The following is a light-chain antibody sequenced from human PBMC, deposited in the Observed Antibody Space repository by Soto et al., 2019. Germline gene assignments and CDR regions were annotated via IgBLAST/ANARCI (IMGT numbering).Light chain of an antibody. V-gene: IGKV3-20*01. CDR3: QQYANSPIT. CDR2: GVS. J-gene: IGKJ5*01. CDR1: QPVSSNF. Sequence: VFTLFPGRLSLPPGESAALSCRASQPVSSNFLAWYQQKPGQAPRLLIYGVSSRASGIPDRFFGSGSGTDFTLTINRLEPEDFAVYYCQQYANSPITFGQGTRLEIK.